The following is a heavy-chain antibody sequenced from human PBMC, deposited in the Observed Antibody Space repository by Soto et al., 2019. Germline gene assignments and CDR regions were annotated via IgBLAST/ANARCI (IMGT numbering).Heavy chain of an antibody. V-gene: IGHV1-69*01. J-gene: IGHJ4*02. CDR1: GGIFSSYA. D-gene: IGHD3-22*01. CDR3: ARGGSGYVWFNEF. CDR2: IIPIFGTA. Sequence: QEQLVQSGAEVKKPGSSVKVSCKASGGIFSSYAISWVRQAPGQGLEWMGGIIPIFGTANYAQKFQGRVTITPDESTNTAYMDLSRLKSEDTAIYYCARGGSGYVWFNEFWGQGTLVTVSS.